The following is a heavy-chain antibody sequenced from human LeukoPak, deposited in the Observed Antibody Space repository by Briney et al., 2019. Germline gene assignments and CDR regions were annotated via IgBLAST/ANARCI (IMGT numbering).Heavy chain of an antibody. J-gene: IGHJ5*02. CDR1: GGSISSSSYY. CDR3: ARDLSMADLGWFDP. CDR2: IYYSGST. V-gene: IGHV4-39*07. Sequence: SETLSLTCTVSGGSISSSSYYWGWIRQPPGKGLECIGSIYYSGSTYYNPSLKSRVTISVDTSKNQFSLKLSSVTAADTAVYYCARDLSMADLGWFDPWGQGTLVTVSS. D-gene: IGHD2-8*01.